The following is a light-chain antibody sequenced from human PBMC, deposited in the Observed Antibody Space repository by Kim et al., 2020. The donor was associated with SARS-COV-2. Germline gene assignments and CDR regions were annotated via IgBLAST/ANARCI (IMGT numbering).Light chain of an antibody. V-gene: IGKV1-6*01. CDR3: LQGNNYPYI. Sequence: AIQMTQSPSSLSASVGDRVTITCRASQGIRNDLGWFQQKPGKAPQLLIFAATNLQAGVPSRFSGSGSGTDFTLTISSLQPEDSATYYCLQGNNYPYIFGRGTKLEI. CDR2: AAT. J-gene: IGKJ2*01. CDR1: QGIRND.